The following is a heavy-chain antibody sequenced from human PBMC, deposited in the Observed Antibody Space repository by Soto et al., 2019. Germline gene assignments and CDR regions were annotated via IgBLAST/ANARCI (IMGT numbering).Heavy chain of an antibody. V-gene: IGHV5-51*01. D-gene: IGHD3-3*01. CDR2: IYTGDSDT. Sequence: GESPKIPCKGPGYSFTSYWIGWVRQMPGKGLEWVGIIYTGDSDTRYSPSFQGQVTISADKSISTAYLQWTSLKASDTAMYYCARLRTPIPIFRVVIPPPDYWGQGTLVTVSS. J-gene: IGHJ4*02. CDR1: GYSFTSYW. CDR3: ARLRTPIPIFRVVIPPPDY.